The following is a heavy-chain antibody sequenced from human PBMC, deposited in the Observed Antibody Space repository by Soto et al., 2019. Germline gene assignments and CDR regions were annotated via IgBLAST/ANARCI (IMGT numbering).Heavy chain of an antibody. CDR3: ARDGPRNNQSKYRIYYYGMDV. CDR2: IWYDGSNK. Sequence: GGSLRLSCAASGFTFSSYGMHWVRQAPGKGLEWVAVIWYDGSNKYYADSVKGRFTISRDNSKNTLYLKMNSLRAEDTAVYYCARDGPRNNQSKYRIYYYGMDVWGQGTTVTVSS. CDR1: GFTFSSYG. D-gene: IGHD3-16*02. J-gene: IGHJ6*02. V-gene: IGHV3-33*01.